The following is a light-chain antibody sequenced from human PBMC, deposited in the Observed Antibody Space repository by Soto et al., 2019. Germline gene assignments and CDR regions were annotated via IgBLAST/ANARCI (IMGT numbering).Light chain of an antibody. CDR3: QKYNSAPT. CDR2: AAS. CDR1: QGISNY. Sequence: DIQMTQSPSSLSASVGDRVTITCRASQGISNYLAWYHQKPGKVPKLLIYAASTLQSGVPSRFSGSGSGTDFTLTISSLQPEDVATYYCQKYNSAPTFGPGTKVDIK. V-gene: IGKV1-27*01. J-gene: IGKJ3*01.